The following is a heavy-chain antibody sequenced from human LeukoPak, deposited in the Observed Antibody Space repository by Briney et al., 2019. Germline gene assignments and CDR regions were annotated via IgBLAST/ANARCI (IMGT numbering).Heavy chain of an antibody. J-gene: IGHJ5*02. D-gene: IGHD2-2*02. CDR2: INPNSGGT. V-gene: IGHV1-2*02. Sequence: ASVKVSCKASGYTFTGYYMHWVRQAPGQGLEWMGWINPNSGGTNYAQEFQGRVTMTRDTSISTAYMELSRLRSDDTAVYYCARDLPEDIVVVPAAIGADNWFDPWGQGTLVTVSS. CDR3: ARDLPEDIVVVPAAIGADNWFDP. CDR1: GYTFTGYY.